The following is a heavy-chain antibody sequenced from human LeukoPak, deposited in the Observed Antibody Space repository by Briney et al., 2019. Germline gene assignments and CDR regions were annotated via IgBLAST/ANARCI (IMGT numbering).Heavy chain of an antibody. CDR1: GGPISGYY. Sequence: SETLSLTCTVSGGPISGYYWSWIRQPPGKGLECIGYIYYSGTTNYNPSLKSRVTISVDTSKNQFSLKLSSVTAADTAVYYCARAPSHDSSGYYSYWGQGTLVTVSS. J-gene: IGHJ4*02. CDR3: ARAPSHDSSGYYSY. D-gene: IGHD3-22*01. V-gene: IGHV4-59*01. CDR2: IYYSGTT.